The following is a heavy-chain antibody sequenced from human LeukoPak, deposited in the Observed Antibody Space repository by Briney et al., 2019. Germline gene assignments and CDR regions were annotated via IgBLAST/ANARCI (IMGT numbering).Heavy chain of an antibody. D-gene: IGHD6-13*01. CDR2: ISYSGST. V-gene: IGHV4-39*07. Sequence: PSETLSLTCTVSGGSISSSSYYWGWIRQPPGKGLEWIGSISYSGSTNYNPSLKSRVTISVDTSKNQFSLKLSSVTAADTAVYYCARGRSSSPYFYYYYYMDVWGKGTTVTVSS. J-gene: IGHJ6*03. CDR1: GGSISSSSYY. CDR3: ARGRSSSPYFYYYYYMDV.